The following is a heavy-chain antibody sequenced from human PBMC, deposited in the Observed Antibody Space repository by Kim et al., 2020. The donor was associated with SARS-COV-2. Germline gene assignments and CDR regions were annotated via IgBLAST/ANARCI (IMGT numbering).Heavy chain of an antibody. CDR3: ARVGYRNGYSTYVDY. CDR1: GGSISSTTYY. V-gene: IGHV4-39*01. CDR2: IYYSGIT. Sequence: SETLSLTCTVSGGSISSTTYYWGWIRQPPGKGLEWIATIYYSGITFYTPSLKSRVTISVDTSKDQFSLKLSSVTAADTAVYYCARVGYRNGYSTYVDYWG. J-gene: IGHJ4*01. D-gene: IGHD5-18*01.